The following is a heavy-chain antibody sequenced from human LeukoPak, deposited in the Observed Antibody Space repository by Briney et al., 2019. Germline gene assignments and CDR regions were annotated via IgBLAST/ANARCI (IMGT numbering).Heavy chain of an antibody. J-gene: IGHJ4*02. CDR1: GFTFSSYG. D-gene: IGHD1-26*01. Sequence: GGSLRLSCAASGFTFSSYGMHWVRQAPGKGLEWVAVIWYDGSNKYYADSVKGRFTISRDNAKNSLYLQMNSLRAEDTAVYYCAREGGYSGSPYDYWGQGTLVTVSS. CDR3: AREGGYSGSPYDY. CDR2: IWYDGSNK. V-gene: IGHV3-33*08.